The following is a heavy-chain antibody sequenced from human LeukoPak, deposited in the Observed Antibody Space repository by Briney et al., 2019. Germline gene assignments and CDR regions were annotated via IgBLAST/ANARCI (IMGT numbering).Heavy chain of an antibody. CDR2: IIPIFGTA. CDR3: ARDVSYGSAPNWFDP. CDR1: GGTFSSYA. V-gene: IGHV1-69*13. D-gene: IGHD3-10*01. Sequence: SVKVSCKASGGTFSSYAISWVRQAPGQGLEWMGGIIPIFGTANYAQKFQGRVTITADESTSTAYMELSGLRSEDTAVYYCARDVSYGSAPNWFDPWGQGTLVTVSS. J-gene: IGHJ5*02.